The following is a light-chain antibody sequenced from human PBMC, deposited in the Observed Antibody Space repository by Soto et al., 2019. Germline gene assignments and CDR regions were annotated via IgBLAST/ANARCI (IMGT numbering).Light chain of an antibody. V-gene: IGKV1-39*01. Sequence: DIQMTQSPSSLSASVGDRVTITCRASQSNSSYLNWYQQKPGKAPKLLIYAASSLQSGVSSRFSGSGFGTYFTFTISSLQPEDFATYYCQQSYSTPLAFGGGTKVDIK. CDR1: QSNSSY. CDR3: QQSYSTPLA. J-gene: IGKJ4*01. CDR2: AAS.